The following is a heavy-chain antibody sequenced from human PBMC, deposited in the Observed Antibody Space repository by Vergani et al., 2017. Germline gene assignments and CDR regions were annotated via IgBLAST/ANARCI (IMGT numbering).Heavy chain of an antibody. J-gene: IGHJ4*02. V-gene: IGHV1-69*01. CDR2: IIPIFGTA. CDR3: ARDRTLGGWNYHDY. D-gene: IGHD3-3*01. Sequence: VQLVESGGGLVKPGGSLRLSCAASGFTFSSYAISWVRQAPGQGLEWMGGIIPIFGTANYAQKFQGRVTITADESTSTAYMELSSLRSEDTAVYYCARDRTLGGWNYHDYWGQGTLVTVSS. CDR1: GFTFSSYA.